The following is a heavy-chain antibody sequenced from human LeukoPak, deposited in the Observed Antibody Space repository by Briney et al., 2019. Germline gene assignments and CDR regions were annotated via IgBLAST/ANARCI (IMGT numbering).Heavy chain of an antibody. V-gene: IGHV3-7*01. CDR1: GFTFSSYW. CDR3: ARDADPDYDFWSGYYTLFDY. CDR2: IKQDGSEK. J-gene: IGHJ4*02. D-gene: IGHD3-3*01. Sequence: GGSLRLSCAASGFTFSSYWMSWVRQAPGKGLEGVANIKQDGSEKYYVDSVKGRFTISRDNAKNSLYLQMNSLRAEDTAVYYCARDADPDYDFWSGYYTLFDYWGQGTLVTVSS.